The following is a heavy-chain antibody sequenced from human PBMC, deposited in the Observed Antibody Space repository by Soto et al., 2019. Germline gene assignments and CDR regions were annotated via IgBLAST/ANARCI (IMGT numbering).Heavy chain of an antibody. V-gene: IGHV4-31*03. J-gene: IGHJ4*02. Sequence: QVQLQESGPGLVKPSQTLSLTCTVSGGSISSGGYYWSWIRQHPGKGLEWIGYIYYSGSTYYNPSLKSRVTISVDTSKNQFSLRLSSVTAADTAVYYCARSPPPPYGSRPEYYFDYWGQGTLVTVSS. CDR1: GGSISSGGYY. D-gene: IGHD3-10*01. CDR3: ARSPPPPYGSRPEYYFDY. CDR2: IYYSGST.